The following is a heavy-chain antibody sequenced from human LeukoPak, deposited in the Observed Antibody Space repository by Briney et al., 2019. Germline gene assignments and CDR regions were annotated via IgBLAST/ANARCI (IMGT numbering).Heavy chain of an antibody. CDR3: ARGNTLEV. CDR2: VKQEGTET. D-gene: IGHD2/OR15-2a*01. Sequence: GGSLGLSCSASGFTFTAHWMIWVRQAPGKGLEWVASVKQEGTETSYVDSVRGRFTISRDNGRNSVYLQMNSLRTEDTAMYYCARGNTLEVWGQGTTVIVSS. J-gene: IGHJ6*02. CDR1: GFTFTAHW. V-gene: IGHV3-7*01.